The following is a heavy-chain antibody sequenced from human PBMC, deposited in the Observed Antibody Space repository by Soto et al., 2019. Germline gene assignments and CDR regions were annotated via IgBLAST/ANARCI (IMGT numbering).Heavy chain of an antibody. CDR1: KFTFSSYS. CDR2: IGSSATPI. J-gene: IGHJ4*02. CDR3: ARGFDF. Sequence: GGSLRLSCAASKFTFSSYSMNWVRQPPGKGLEWVSYIGSSATPIYYADSVRGRFTISRDNAKNSLYLQMNSLRAEDTAVYYCARGFDFWGQGTQVTVSS. V-gene: IGHV3-48*01.